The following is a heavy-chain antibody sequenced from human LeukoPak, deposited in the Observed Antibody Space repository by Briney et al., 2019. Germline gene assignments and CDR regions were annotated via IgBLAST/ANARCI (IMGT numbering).Heavy chain of an antibody. D-gene: IGHD1-1*01. CDR3: ARDGRVQFDY. V-gene: IGHV4-34*01. CDR1: GGSFSGYY. J-gene: IGHJ4*02. CDR2: INHSGST. Sequence: PSETLSLTCAVYGGSFSGYYWSWIRQPPGKGLEWIGEINHSGSTYYNPSLKSRVTISVDRSKNQFSLKLSSVTAADTAVYYCARDGRVQFDYWGQGTLVTVSS.